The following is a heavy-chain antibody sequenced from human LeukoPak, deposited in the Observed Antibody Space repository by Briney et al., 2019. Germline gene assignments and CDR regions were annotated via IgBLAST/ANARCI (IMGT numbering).Heavy chain of an antibody. CDR1: GGSFSGYY. D-gene: IGHD3-10*01. V-gene: IGHV4-34*01. CDR3: ARKRITMVRGVMVFDY. Sequence: SETLSLTCAVYGGSFSGYYWSWIRQPPGKGLEWIGEINHSGSTNYNPSLKSRVTISVDTSKNQFSLKLSPVTAADTAVYYCARKRITMVRGVMVFDYWGQGTLVTVSS. CDR2: INHSGST. J-gene: IGHJ4*02.